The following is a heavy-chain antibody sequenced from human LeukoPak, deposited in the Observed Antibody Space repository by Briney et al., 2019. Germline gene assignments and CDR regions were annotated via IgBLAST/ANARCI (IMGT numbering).Heavy chain of an antibody. CDR3: ARRREYYYDSSGSITPPYNWFDP. CDR1: GGSFSGYY. J-gene: IGHJ5*02. D-gene: IGHD3-22*01. V-gene: IGHV4-34*01. Sequence: DPSETLSLTCAVYGGSFSGYYGSWIRQPPGKGLEWIGEINHSGSTNYNPSLKSRVTISVDTSKNQFSLKLSSVTAADTSVYYCARRREYYYDSSGSITPPYNWFDPWGQGTLVTVSS. CDR2: INHSGST.